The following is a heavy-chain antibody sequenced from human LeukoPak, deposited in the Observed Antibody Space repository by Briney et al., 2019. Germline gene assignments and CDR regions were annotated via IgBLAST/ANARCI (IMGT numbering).Heavy chain of an antibody. V-gene: IGHV4-4*07. CDR2: IYTSGST. CDR3: ARARGGSSWYWVDY. J-gene: IGHJ4*02. Sequence: SETLSLTCTVSGGFISNYYWSWIRQPAGKGLEWIGRIYTSGSTNYNPSLKSRVTISVDTSKNQFSLKLSSVTAADTAVYYCARARGGSSWYWVDYWGQGTLVTVSS. CDR1: GGFISNYY. D-gene: IGHD6-13*01.